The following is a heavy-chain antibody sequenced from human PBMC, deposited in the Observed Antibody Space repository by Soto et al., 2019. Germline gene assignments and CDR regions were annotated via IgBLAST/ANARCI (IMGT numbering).Heavy chain of an antibody. CDR1: GGPIKTGDYY. Sequence: QVQLKESGPGLVKPSETLSLTCNVSGGPIKTGDYYWNWIRQPPGKGLEWIGYVFYSGATNYSPSLKSRAAISMDTSKKQFSLSLTSVTAADTAVYYCARAGLSYGHLLFWGQGIRVTVST. CDR3: ARAGLSYGHLLF. CDR2: VFYSGAT. J-gene: IGHJ4*02. D-gene: IGHD3-10*01. V-gene: IGHV4-30-4*01.